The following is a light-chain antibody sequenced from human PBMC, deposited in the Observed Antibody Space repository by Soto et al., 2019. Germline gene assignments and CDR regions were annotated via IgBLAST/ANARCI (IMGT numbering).Light chain of an antibody. J-gene: IGKJ1*01. CDR2: DAS. Sequence: DIPMTQSPSTLSAFVGDRVTITCRASQSIGSWLAWYQQKPGKAPKLLIYDASSLESGVPSRFSGSGSGTEFTLTISSLQPDDFATYYCQQYNSYSVTFGQGTKVEIK. V-gene: IGKV1-5*01. CDR1: QSIGSW. CDR3: QQYNSYSVT.